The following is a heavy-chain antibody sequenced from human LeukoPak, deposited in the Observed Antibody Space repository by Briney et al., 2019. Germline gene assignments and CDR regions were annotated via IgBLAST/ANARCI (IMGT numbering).Heavy chain of an antibody. Sequence: GGSLRLSCAASGFTFDDYAMHWVRQAPGKGLEWVSGISWNSGSIGYADSVKGRFTISRDNAKNSLYLQMNSLRAEDTALYYCAKDIAAAGTFFDYYCYYGMDVWGQGTTVTVSS. CDR1: GFTFDDYA. D-gene: IGHD6-13*01. J-gene: IGHJ6*02. CDR3: AKDIAAAGTFFDYYCYYGMDV. CDR2: ISWNSGSI. V-gene: IGHV3-9*01.